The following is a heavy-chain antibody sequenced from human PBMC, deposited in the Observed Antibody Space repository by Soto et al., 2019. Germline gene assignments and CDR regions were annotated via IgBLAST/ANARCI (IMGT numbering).Heavy chain of an antibody. CDR1: GYTFTSYD. V-gene: IGHV1-8*01. CDR2: MNPNSGNT. Sequence: QVQLVQSGAEVKRPGASVRVSCKASGYTFTSYDINWVRQATGQELEWLGWMNPNSGNTGYAQKFQGRPTLTRSTSTCTAYMGRTSLRSEVTAVYYCARGINWGQATMLTVSS. CDR3: ARGIN. J-gene: IGHJ3*01.